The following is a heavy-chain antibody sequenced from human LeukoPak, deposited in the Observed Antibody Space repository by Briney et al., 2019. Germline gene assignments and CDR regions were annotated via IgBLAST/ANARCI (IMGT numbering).Heavy chain of an antibody. J-gene: IGHJ5*02. CDR1: GYTFTSYD. Sequence: ASVKVSCKASGYTFTSYDINWVRQATGQGLEWMGWMNPNSGNTGYAQKFQGRVTITRNTSISTAYMELSSLRSEDTAVYYCARDTGYSYGYNWFDPWGQGTLVTVSS. CDR3: ARDTGYSYGYNWFDP. CDR2: MNPNSGNT. D-gene: IGHD5-18*01. V-gene: IGHV1-8*03.